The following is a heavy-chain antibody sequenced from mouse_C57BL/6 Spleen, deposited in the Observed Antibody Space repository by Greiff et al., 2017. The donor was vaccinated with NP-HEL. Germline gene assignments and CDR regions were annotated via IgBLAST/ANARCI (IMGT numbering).Heavy chain of an antibody. CDR1: GFNIKNTY. Sequence: VHVKQSVAELVRPGASVKLSCTASGFNIKNTYMHWVKQRPEQGLEWIGRIDPANGTTKYAPKFQGKATITADTSSNTAYLQLSSLTSEDTAIYYCAREELYGNYFDYWGQGTTLTVSS. CDR2: IDPANGTT. D-gene: IGHD2-1*01. J-gene: IGHJ2*01. CDR3: AREELYGNYFDY. V-gene: IGHV14-3*01.